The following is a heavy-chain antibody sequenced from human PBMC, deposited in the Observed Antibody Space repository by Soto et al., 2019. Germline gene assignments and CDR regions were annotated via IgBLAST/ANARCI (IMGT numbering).Heavy chain of an antibody. CDR2: VFYTGFT. CDR3: ATSQKGYNWNYFDH. D-gene: IGHD1-20*01. Sequence: PSGTQALTCAASGASIIGSDDYWAWLRQSPGKGPEWIGSVFYTGFTSYNPSLESRVSVSVDTSKSQFSLKLSAVTAADTAVYYCATSQKGYNWNYFDHWGQGALVTLSS. J-gene: IGHJ4*02. V-gene: IGHV4-39*01. CDR1: GASIIGSDDY.